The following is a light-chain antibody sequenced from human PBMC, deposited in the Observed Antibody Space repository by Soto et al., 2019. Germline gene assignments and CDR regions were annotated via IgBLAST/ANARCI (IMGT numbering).Light chain of an antibody. CDR3: AAWDDSLNGHVV. CDR2: SNN. V-gene: IGLV1-44*01. Sequence: QSVLTQPPSASGTPGQRVTISCSGSSSNIGSNTVNWYQLLPGTAPKLLIYSNNQRPSGVPDRFSGSKSGTSASLAISGLQSEDEADYYCAAWDDSLNGHVVFGGGTKVSVL. CDR1: SSNIGSNT. J-gene: IGLJ2*01.